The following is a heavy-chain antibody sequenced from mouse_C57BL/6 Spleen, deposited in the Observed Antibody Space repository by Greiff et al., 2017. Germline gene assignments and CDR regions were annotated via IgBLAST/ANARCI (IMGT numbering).Heavy chain of an antibody. D-gene: IGHD1-1*01. V-gene: IGHV1-20*01. CDR3: AIITTFGY. J-gene: IGHJ3*01. CDR2: INPYNGDT. CDR1: GYSFTGYF. Sequence: DVQLQEPGPELVKPGASVKISCKASGYSFTGYFMNWVMQSHGKSLEWIGRINPYNGDTFYNQKFKGKSTLTVEKSSSTAHMELRSLTSEDSAVYYCAIITTFGYWGQGTLVTVSA.